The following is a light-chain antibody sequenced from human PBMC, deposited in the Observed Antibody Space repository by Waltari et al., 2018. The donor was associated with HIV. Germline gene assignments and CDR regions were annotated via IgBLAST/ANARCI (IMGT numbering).Light chain of an antibody. CDR2: GNS. J-gene: IGLJ3*02. CDR3: QSYDSTGV. V-gene: IGLV1-40*01. Sequence: QSVLTQPPSVSGAPGQRVTISCTGSSSNIGAGYDVHWYQQLPGTAPKLLIYGNSNRPSGVPDRFSGSKSCTSASLAITGLQAEDEADYYGQSYDSTGVFGGGTKLTVL. CDR1: SSNIGAGYD.